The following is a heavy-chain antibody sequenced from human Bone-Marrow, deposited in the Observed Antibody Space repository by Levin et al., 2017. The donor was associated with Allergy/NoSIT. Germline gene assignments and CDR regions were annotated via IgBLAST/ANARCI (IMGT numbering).Heavy chain of an antibody. Sequence: GGSLRLSCAASLFTASSSYMSWVRQAPGKGLEWVSIIYSGDSTYYADSVKGRFTISRDSSKKTLYLQMNSLRAEDTAVYYCSFYDTSGYWFAGGFQHWGQGTLVTVFS. D-gene: IGHD3-22*01. CDR2: IYSGDST. J-gene: IGHJ1*01. CDR1: LFTASSSY. CDR3: SFYDTSGYWFAGGFQH. V-gene: IGHV3-53*01.